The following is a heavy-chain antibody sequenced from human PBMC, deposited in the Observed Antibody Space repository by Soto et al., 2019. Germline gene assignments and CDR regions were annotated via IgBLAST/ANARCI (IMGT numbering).Heavy chain of an antibody. Sequence: ASVKVSCKASGYTFTGYYMHWVRQAPGQGLEWMGWINPNSGGTNYTQKFQGWVTMTRDTSISTAYMELSRLRSDDTAVYYCAREPVYYDSSGYYPNYFDYWGQGTLVTVSS. V-gene: IGHV1-2*04. CDR2: INPNSGGT. J-gene: IGHJ4*02. D-gene: IGHD3-22*01. CDR3: AREPVYYDSSGYYPNYFDY. CDR1: GYTFTGYY.